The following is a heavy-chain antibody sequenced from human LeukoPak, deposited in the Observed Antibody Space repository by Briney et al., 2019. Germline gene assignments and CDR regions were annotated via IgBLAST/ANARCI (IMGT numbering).Heavy chain of an antibody. CDR1: GYPFSNYD. Sequence: EASVKVSCKASGYPFSNYDINWLRQATGKGLEWMGWINPNSGGTNYAQKFQGRVTMTRDTSISTAYMELSRLRSDDTAVYYCARVFQKQLSDYWGQGSLSPSPQ. D-gene: IGHD6-13*01. CDR3: ARVFQKQLSDY. J-gene: IGHJ4*02. V-gene: IGHV1-2*02. CDR2: INPNSGGT.